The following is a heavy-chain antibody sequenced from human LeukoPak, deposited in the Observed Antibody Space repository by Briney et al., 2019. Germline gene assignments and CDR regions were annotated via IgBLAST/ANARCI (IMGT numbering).Heavy chain of an antibody. D-gene: IGHD4-17*01. CDR3: ARLSNDYGDYEGHY. CDR1: GGFIRDSGYY. J-gene: IGHJ4*02. Sequence: KTSETLSLTCTVSGGFIRDSGYYWGWIRQPPGKGLEWIGTVFYSGRTYYNSSLQSRVTISVDTSKNQFSLRLSSVTPADTVIYYCARLSNDYGDYEGHYWGQGTLVTVSP. CDR2: VFYSGRT. V-gene: IGHV4-39*01.